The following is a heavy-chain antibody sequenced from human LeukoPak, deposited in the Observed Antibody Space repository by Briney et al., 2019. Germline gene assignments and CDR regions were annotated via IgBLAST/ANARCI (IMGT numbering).Heavy chain of an antibody. Sequence: ASVKVSCKASGYTFTVCYLHWVRQAPGQGLEWMGWISPDSGGTNYAQRFQGRVTMTRDTSISTAYMELTRLRSDDTAVYYCARDLSSCSSANCNPYQYYYYMDVWGKGTTVTVSS. CDR2: ISPDSGGT. CDR3: ARDLSSCSSANCNPYQYYYYMDV. D-gene: IGHD2-2*01. V-gene: IGHV1-2*02. J-gene: IGHJ6*03. CDR1: GYTFTVCY.